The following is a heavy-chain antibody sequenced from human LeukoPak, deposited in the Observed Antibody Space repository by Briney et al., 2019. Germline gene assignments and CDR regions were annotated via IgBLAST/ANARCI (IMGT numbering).Heavy chain of an antibody. CDR3: ARGLGSGPAGKYYFDY. Sequence: SETLSLTCAVYGGSFSGYYWSWIRQPPGKGLEWIGEINHSGSTNYNPSLKSRVTISVDTSKNQFSLKLSSVTAADTAVYYCARGLGSGPAGKYYFDYWGQGTLVTVSS. J-gene: IGHJ4*02. CDR1: GGSFSGYY. D-gene: IGHD3-10*01. V-gene: IGHV4-34*01. CDR2: INHSGST.